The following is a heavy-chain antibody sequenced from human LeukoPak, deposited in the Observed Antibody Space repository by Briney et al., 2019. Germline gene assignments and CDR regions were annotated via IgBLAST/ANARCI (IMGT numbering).Heavy chain of an antibody. J-gene: IGHJ4*02. V-gene: IGHV1-18*01. CDR1: GYTFTSYG. CDR3: ARPTFGGVIVPDDY. CDR2: ISAYNGNT. D-gene: IGHD3-16*02. Sequence: GASVKVSCKASGYTFTSYGISWVRQAPGQGLEWMGWISAYNGNTNYAQKLQGRVTMTTDTSTSTAYMELRSLRSDDTAGYYCARPTFGGVIVPDDYWGQGTLVTVSS.